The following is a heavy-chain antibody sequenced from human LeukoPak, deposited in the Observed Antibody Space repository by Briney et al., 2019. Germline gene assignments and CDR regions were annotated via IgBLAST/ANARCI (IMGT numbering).Heavy chain of an antibody. CDR1: GFTFSDYY. V-gene: IGHV3-11*06. D-gene: IGHD2-2*01. J-gene: IGHJ4*02. Sequence: PGGSLRLSCAASGFTFSDYYMSWIRQAPGKGLEWVSSIRSSSSYIYYADSVKGRFTISRDNAKNSLYLQMNSLRAEDTAVYYCAREEGGNIVVVPAAIDYWGQGTLVTVSS. CDR2: IRSSSSYI. CDR3: AREEGGNIVVVPAAIDY.